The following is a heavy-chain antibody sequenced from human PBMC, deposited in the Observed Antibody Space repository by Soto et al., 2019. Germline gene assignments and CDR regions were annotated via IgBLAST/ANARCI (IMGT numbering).Heavy chain of an antibody. CDR2: ISSSSSTI. CDR3: AKDPNRGVYYNPKGFDH. V-gene: IGHV3-48*01. J-gene: IGHJ4*02. D-gene: IGHD3-10*01. CDR1: GFTFSSYS. Sequence: GGSLRLSCAASGFTFSSYSMNWVRQAPGKGLEWVSYISSSSSTIYYADSVKGRFTISRDNAKNSLYLQMNSLRAEDTALYYCAKDPNRGVYYNPKGFDHWGQGTLVTGSS.